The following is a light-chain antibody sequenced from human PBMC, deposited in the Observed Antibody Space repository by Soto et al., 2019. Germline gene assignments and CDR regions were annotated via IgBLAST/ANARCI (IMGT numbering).Light chain of an antibody. V-gene: IGKV1-8*01. J-gene: IGKJ1*01. Sequence: AIRMTQSPSSFSASTGDRVTITCRASPGISSYLAWYQQKPVKAPKLLIYAASTLQSGVPSRFSCSGSVPDLSLTISCLQSEEFATDDCQQYYSYPRTFGQVTKVEIK. CDR2: AAS. CDR3: QQYYSYPRT. CDR1: PGISSY.